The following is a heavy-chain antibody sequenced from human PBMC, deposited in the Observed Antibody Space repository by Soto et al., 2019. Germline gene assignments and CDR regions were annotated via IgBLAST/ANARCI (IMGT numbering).Heavy chain of an antibody. CDR3: ERGGSGWTGYYYGMDV. V-gene: IGHV3-74*01. J-gene: IGHJ6*02. CDR2: INSDGSST. CDR1: GFTFSSYW. D-gene: IGHD6-19*01. Sequence: EVQLVESGGGLVQPGGALRLSCAASGFTFSSYWMHWVRQAPGKGLVWVSRINSDGSSTSYADSVKGRFTISRDNAKNTLYLQMNSLRAEDTAVYYCERGGSGWTGYYYGMDVWGQGTTVTVSS.